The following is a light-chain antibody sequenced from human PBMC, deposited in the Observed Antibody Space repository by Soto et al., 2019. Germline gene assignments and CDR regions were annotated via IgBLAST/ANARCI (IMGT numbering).Light chain of an antibody. V-gene: IGLV1-36*01. Sequence: QSVLTQPPSVSEAPRQRVTISCSGSSSNIGNNAVNWYQQLPGKAPKLLIYDDDLLPSGVSDRFSGSKSGTSASLAISGLQSEDEADYYCAAWGDSLNGPVFGGGTQLTVL. CDR3: AAWGDSLNGPV. CDR2: DDD. J-gene: IGLJ3*02. CDR1: SSNIGNNA.